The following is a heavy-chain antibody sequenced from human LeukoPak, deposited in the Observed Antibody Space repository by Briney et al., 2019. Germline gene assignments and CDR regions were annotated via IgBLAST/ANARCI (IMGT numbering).Heavy chain of an antibody. CDR3: VKDKVDDIRGHYYRGAYFQH. Sequence: GGSLRLSCAASGFIFNEYAMHWVRQVPGKGLEWVSGISWNSVNIGYADSVKGRFTISRDNAKNSLYLQMISLRPEDTAFYFCVKDKVDDIRGHYYRGAYFQHWGQGSPVTVSS. D-gene: IGHD3-22*01. J-gene: IGHJ1*01. V-gene: IGHV3-9*01. CDR2: ISWNSVNI. CDR1: GFIFNEYA.